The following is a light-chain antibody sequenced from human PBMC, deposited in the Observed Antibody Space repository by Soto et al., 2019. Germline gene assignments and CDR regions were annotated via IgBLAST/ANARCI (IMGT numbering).Light chain of an antibody. J-gene: IGLJ1*01. CDR2: EVS. CDR3: NSYAGSNICV. Sequence: QSALTQPPSASGSPGQSVTISCTGTSSDVGGYNFVSWYQHHPGKAPKLIIYEVSKWPSGVPNRFSGSKSGNTASLTVSGLQAEDEADYYCNSYAGSNICVFGSGTKVTVL. CDR1: SSDVGGYNF. V-gene: IGLV2-8*01.